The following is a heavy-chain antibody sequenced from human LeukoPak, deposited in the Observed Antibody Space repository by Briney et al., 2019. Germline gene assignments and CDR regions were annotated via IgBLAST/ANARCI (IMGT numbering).Heavy chain of an antibody. J-gene: IGHJ4*02. V-gene: IGHV3-30-3*01. CDR1: GFIHRSYA. Sequence: GRALRLSRASCGFIHRSYAMHGVRQATGKGLEWVAVISYDGSNKYYADSVKGRFTISRDNSKNTLYLQMNSLRGEDTAVYYCARMDEMALTSAGFDYWGQGTLVTVSS. CDR3: ARMDEMALTSAGFDY. CDR2: ISYDGSNK. D-gene: IGHD5-24*01.